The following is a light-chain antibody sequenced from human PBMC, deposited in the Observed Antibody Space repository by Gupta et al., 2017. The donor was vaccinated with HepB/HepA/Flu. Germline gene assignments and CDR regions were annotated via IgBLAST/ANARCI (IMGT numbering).Light chain of an antibody. CDR2: SNN. J-gene: IGLJ3*02. CDR3: AAWDDSLNGPV. Sequence: QSVLTQPPSASGTPGQRVTISCSGSSSNIGSNTVNWYQQLPGTAPKLLIYSNNQRPSGVLDRFSGSKSGPPASLAIRGLQSEEEADYYCAAWDDSLNGPVFGGGTKLTVL. CDR1: SSNIGSNT. V-gene: IGLV1-44*01.